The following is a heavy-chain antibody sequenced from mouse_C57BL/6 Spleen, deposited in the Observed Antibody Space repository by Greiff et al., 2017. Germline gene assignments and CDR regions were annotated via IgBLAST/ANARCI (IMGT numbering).Heavy chain of an antibody. V-gene: IGHV5-12*01. CDR3: ARRGYYGSSYLYWYFDV. D-gene: IGHD1-1*01. Sequence: EVHLVESGGGLVQPGGSLKLSCAASGFTFSDYYMYWVRQTPEKRLEWVAYISNGGGSTYYPDTVKGRFTISRDNAKNTLYLQMSRLKSEDTAMYYCARRGYYGSSYLYWYFDVWGTGTTVTVSS. CDR2: ISNGGGST. J-gene: IGHJ1*03. CDR1: GFTFSDYY.